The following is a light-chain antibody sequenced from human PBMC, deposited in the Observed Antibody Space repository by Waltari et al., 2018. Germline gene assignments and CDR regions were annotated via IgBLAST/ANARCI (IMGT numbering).Light chain of an antibody. Sequence: EIVLTQSPGTMSLSPGERATLSCRASQSVSSNYLAWYQQKPGQAPRLLIYGASSRATGIPDRFSGGGSGADFTLTISRLEPEDFAVYYCQQYDSSPPMYTFGQGTKLEI. CDR2: GAS. CDR1: QSVSSNY. V-gene: IGKV3-20*01. CDR3: QQYDSSPPMYT. J-gene: IGKJ2*01.